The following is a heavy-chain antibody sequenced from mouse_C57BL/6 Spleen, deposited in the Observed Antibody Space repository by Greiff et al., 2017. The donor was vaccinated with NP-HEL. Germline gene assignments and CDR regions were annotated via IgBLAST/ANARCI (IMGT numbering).Heavy chain of an antibody. V-gene: IGHV1-4*01. CDR3: ARPPYDTYYFDY. CDR2: INPSSGYT. Sequence: QVQLQQSGAELARPGASVKMSCKASGYTFTSYTMHWVKQRPGQGLEWIGYINPSSGYTKYNQKFKDKATLTADKSSSTAYMQLSSLTSEDSAVYYCARPPYDTYYFDYWGQGTTLTVSS. J-gene: IGHJ2*01. CDR1: GYTFTSYT. D-gene: IGHD2-3*01.